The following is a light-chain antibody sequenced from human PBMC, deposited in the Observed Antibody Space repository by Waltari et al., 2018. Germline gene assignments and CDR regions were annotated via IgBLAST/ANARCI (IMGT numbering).Light chain of an antibody. V-gene: IGKV1-33*01. Sequence: DIQLTQSPSFLSASVGDRATITCQASQDIDNYLNWYQQQQGKAPKLLIYGASNLAAGVPSRFSGSGSGTHYTLTITGLQPEDFATYYCQHYRDYLTFGSGTTVDIK. CDR3: QHYRDYLT. CDR2: GAS. CDR1: QDIDNY. J-gene: IGKJ4*01.